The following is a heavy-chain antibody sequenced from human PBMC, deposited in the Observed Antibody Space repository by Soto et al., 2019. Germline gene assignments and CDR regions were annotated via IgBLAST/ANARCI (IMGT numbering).Heavy chain of an antibody. D-gene: IGHD6-13*01. J-gene: IGHJ3*02. CDR2: ISGSGGST. CDR3: ASSELITAAGMGAFDI. V-gene: IGHV3-23*01. Sequence: GGSLRLSCAASGFTFSSYAMSWVRQAPGKGLEWVSAISGSGGSTYYADSVKGRFTISRDNSKNTLYLQMNSLRAEDTAVYYCASSELITAAGMGAFDIWGQGTMVTVSS. CDR1: GFTFSSYA.